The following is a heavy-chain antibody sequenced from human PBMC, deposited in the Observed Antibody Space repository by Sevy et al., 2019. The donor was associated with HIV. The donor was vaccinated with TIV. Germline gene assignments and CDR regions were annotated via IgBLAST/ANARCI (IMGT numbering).Heavy chain of an antibody. CDR1: GFTFSTYT. V-gene: IGHV3-23*01. D-gene: IGHD3-16*01. CDR2: INGSGAGT. J-gene: IGHJ4*02. Sequence: GGSLRLSCAASGFTFSTYTLTWVRQAPGKGLEWVSDINGSGAGTFYADSVKGRFTIYRDNSDTTVYLQMNSLRVEDTAIYYWTKKGGLGGTYGFDYWAQGILVTVSS. CDR3: TKKGGLGGTYGFDY.